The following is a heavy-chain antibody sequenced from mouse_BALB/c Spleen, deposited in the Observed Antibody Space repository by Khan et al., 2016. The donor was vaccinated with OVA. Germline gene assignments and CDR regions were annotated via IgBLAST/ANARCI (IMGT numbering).Heavy chain of an antibody. D-gene: IGHD2-13*01. CDR1: GYTFTNYG. CDR3: ARDYSNAY. CDR2: INTYTGEP. Sequence: QIQLVQSGPELKKPGETVKISCKASGYTFTNYGMNWVKQAPGKGLKWMGWINTYTGEPTYADNFKGRFAFSLETSASTAYLQINNLKNEDTATYFCARDYSNAYWGQGTLVTVSA. V-gene: IGHV9-3-1*01. J-gene: IGHJ3*01.